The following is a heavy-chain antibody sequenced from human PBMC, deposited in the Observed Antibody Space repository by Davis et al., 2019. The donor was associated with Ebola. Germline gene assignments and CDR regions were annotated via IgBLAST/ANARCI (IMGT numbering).Heavy chain of an antibody. CDR2: IYTSGST. J-gene: IGHJ4*02. D-gene: IGHD5-18*01. Sequence: PSETLSLTCTVSGGSISSGSYYWSWIRQPAGKGLEWIGHIYTSGSTNYNPSLKSRVTISVDTSKNQFSLKLSSVTAADTAVYYCARLAGYAAPIGIDYWGQGTLVTVSS. CDR1: GGSISSGSYY. V-gene: IGHV4-61*09. CDR3: ARLAGYAAPIGIDY.